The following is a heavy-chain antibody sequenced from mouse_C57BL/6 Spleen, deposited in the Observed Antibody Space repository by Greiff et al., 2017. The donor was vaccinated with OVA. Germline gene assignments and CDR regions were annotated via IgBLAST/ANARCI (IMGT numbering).Heavy chain of an antibody. CDR2: IYPGSGST. CDR1: GYTFTSYW. Sequence: QVQLQQSGAELVKPGASVKMSCKASGYTFTSYWITWVKQRPGQGLEWIGDIYPGSGSTYYNEKLKSKATLTVDTSSSTTYMQISSLTSEDSAVYYCGNSNSPYYYAMDYWGQGTSVTVSS. J-gene: IGHJ4*01. V-gene: IGHV1-55*01. CDR3: GNSNSPYYYAMDY. D-gene: IGHD2-5*01.